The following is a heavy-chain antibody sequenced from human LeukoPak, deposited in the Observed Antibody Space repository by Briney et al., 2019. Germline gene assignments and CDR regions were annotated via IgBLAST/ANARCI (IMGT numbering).Heavy chain of an antibody. D-gene: IGHD6-19*01. Sequence: PGGSLRLSCAASGFTFSSYGMHWVRQAPGKGLEWLSYISSGGSTIYYADSVKGRFTISRDNAKNLLYLQMNGLRAEDTAVYYCALPGYSSGWSDYYFDYWGQGTLVTVSS. J-gene: IGHJ4*02. CDR1: GFTFSSYG. CDR2: ISSGGSTI. V-gene: IGHV3-48*04. CDR3: ALPGYSSGWSDYYFDY.